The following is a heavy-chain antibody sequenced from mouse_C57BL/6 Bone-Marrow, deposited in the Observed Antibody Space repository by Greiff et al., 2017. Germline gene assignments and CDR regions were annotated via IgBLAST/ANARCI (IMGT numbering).Heavy chain of an antibody. CDR2: IYPRSGNT. CDR3: ASPLYGSSPAWFAY. Sequence: VQLQQSGAELARPGASVKLSCKASGYTFTSYGISWVKQRTGQGLEWIGEIYPRSGNTYYNEKFKGKATLTADKSSSTAYMELRSLTSEDSAVYFWASPLYGSSPAWFAYWGQGTLVTVSA. J-gene: IGHJ3*01. D-gene: IGHD1-1*01. CDR1: GYTFTSYG. V-gene: IGHV1-81*01.